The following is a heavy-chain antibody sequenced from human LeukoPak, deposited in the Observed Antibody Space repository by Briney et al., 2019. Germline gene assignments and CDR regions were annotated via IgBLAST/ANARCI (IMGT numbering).Heavy chain of an antibody. J-gene: IGHJ6*03. D-gene: IGHD2-15*01. CDR1: GYTFTGYY. CDR3: ASGQGGSFYMDV. V-gene: IGHV1-2*02. CDR2: INPNSGGT. Sequence: ASVKVSCKASGYTFTGYYMHWVRQAPGQGLEWMGWINPNSGGTNYAQKLQGRVTMTTDTSTSTAYMELRSLRSDDTAVYYCASGQGGSFYMDVWGKGTTVTVSS.